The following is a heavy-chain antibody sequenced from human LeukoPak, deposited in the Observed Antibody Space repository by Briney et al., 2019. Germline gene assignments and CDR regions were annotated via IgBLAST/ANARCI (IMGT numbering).Heavy chain of an antibody. J-gene: IGHJ4*02. D-gene: IGHD6-6*01. CDR2: INSNGDST. V-gene: IGHV3-64D*09. CDR3: VKSGYSTSSDIDY. CDR1: GFXFSAHA. Sequence: GGSLRLSCSVSGFXFSAHAIHWVRQPPGKGLEFLSSINSNGDSTYHADSVKGRFTISRDNSGSTLYLQMKSLRPEDTAVYYCVKSGYSTSSDIDYWGQGTLVTVSS.